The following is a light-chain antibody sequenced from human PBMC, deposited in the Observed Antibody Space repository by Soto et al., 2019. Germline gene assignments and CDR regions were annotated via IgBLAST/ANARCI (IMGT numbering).Light chain of an antibody. CDR3: QQYGSSPPIT. J-gene: IGKJ5*01. Sequence: EIVLTQSPATLSLSPGERATLSCRASQSVSSYLAWYQQKPGQAPRLLIYDASNRATGIPARFSGSGSGTDFTLTITRLEPEDFALYYCQQYGSSPPITFGQGTRLEIK. V-gene: IGKV3-20*01. CDR1: QSVSSY. CDR2: DAS.